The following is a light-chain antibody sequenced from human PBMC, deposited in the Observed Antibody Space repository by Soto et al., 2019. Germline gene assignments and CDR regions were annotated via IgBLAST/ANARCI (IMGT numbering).Light chain of an antibody. CDR3: QQYGGSMT. V-gene: IGKV3-20*01. J-gene: IGKJ5*01. Sequence: EIVLTQSPGTLSFSPGETATLSCRASQSLSNSYLAWYQQRPGQAPRLVIYGASSRATGIPDRFSGSGSGTDFTLTISRLDPEDFAVYYCQQYGGSMTFGQGTRLEIE. CDR2: GAS. CDR1: QSLSNSY.